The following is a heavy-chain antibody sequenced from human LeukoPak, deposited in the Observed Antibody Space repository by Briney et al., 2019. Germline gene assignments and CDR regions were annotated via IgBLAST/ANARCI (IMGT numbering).Heavy chain of an antibody. J-gene: IGHJ4*02. CDR3: AKGGPSGELWELLY. D-gene: IGHD1-26*01. CDR2: ISWNSGSI. V-gene: IGHV3-9*01. CDR1: GFTFDDYA. Sequence: SGGSLRLSCAASGFTFDDYAMHWVRQAPGKGLEWVSGISWNSGSIGYADSVKGRFTISRDNAKNSLYLQMNSLRAEDTALYYCAKGGPSGELWELLYWGQGTLVTVSS.